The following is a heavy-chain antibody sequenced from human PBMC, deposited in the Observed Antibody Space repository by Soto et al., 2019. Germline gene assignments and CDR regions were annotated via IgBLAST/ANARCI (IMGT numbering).Heavy chain of an antibody. D-gene: IGHD3-16*01. J-gene: IGHJ4*02. CDR3: ARDAKSRSVLGCAFDC. CDR1: GFTFSSYS. Sequence: EVQLVEAGGGLVKPGGSLRLSCAASGFTFSSYSMNGVRQAPGKGLEWVSSISSSSSYIYYADSVKGRITISRNNAKKSLYMQMNSLRGDATAGYSCARDAKSRSVLGCAFDCWGQGTMVTVTS. CDR2: ISSSSSYI. V-gene: IGHV3-21*03.